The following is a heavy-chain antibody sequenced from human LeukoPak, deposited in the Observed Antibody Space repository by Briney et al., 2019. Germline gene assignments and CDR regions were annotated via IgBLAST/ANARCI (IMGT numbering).Heavy chain of an antibody. D-gene: IGHD4-17*01. J-gene: IGHJ4*02. V-gene: IGHV3-21*01. Sequence: GGSLRLSCAACGFSFCSYSMNWVRDALGEGLEWVSSISSSTSYIYYADSLTGRFTISRDNAKNTLYLQMNSLRAEDTAVYYCAYGDYVVYWGQGTLVTVSS. CDR1: GFSFCSYS. CDR2: ISSSTSYI. CDR3: AYGDYVVY.